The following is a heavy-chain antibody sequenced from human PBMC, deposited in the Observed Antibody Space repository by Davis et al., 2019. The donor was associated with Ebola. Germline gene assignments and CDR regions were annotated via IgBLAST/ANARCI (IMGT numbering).Heavy chain of an antibody. CDR2: ISWNSDSI. V-gene: IGHV3-9*01. CDR3: ARTAAGTGPFDY. Sequence: SLKISCAASGFTFDDYAMHWVRQAPGKGLEWVSGISWNSDSIGYADSVKGRFTISRDNAKNSLYLQMNSLRAEDTALYYCARTAAGTGPFDYWGQGTLVTVSS. CDR1: GFTFDDYA. J-gene: IGHJ4*02. D-gene: IGHD6-13*01.